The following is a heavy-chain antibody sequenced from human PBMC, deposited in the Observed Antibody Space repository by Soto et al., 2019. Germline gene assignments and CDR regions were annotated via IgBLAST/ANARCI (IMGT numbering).Heavy chain of an antibody. J-gene: IGHJ4*02. CDR2: ISGSAAST. Sequence: EVHLLESGGDLVQPGGSLRFSCAASGFAFSNYALCWVRQAPGKGLDWFSGISGSAASTFYADAVKGRFTISRDNSKNTLYLQMNSLRAEDTAVYYCAKWTGRYCSGGRCYLDDPFDYWGQGTLVTVSS. D-gene: IGHD2-15*01. V-gene: IGHV3-23*01. CDR1: GFAFSNYA. CDR3: AKWTGRYCSGGRCYLDDPFDY.